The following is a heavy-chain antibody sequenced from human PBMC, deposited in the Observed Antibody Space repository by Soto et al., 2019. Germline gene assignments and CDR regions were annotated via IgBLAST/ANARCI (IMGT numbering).Heavy chain of an antibody. CDR2: ISGSGGST. V-gene: IGHV3-23*01. J-gene: IGHJ6*02. CDR3: AKRPLCTKDVCYGLDV. D-gene: IGHD2-15*01. CDR1: GFTFSSYA. Sequence: EVQLLESGGGLVQPRGSLRLSCAASGFTFSSYAMNWVRQAPGKGPEWVSAISGSGGSTYYADSVKGRFTISRDNSKNTLFLQMNSLRAEDTAVYYCAKRPLCTKDVCYGLDVWGQGTTVTVSS.